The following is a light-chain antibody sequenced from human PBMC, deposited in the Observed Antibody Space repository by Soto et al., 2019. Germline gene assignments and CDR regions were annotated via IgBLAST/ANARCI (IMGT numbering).Light chain of an antibody. J-gene: IGKJ1*01. CDR3: QKYNSAPLT. V-gene: IGKV1-27*01. CDR2: AAS. CDR1: QGISKY. Sequence: DIQMTQSPSSLSASVGDRVTITCRASQGISKYLAWYQQKPGKVPKLLIYAASTLQSGFPSRFSGSGSVSDFTLTISSLQPEDDATYYCQKYNSAPLTFGQGTKVEIK.